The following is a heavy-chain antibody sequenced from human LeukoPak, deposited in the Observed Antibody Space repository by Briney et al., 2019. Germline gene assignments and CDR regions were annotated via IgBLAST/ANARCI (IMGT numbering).Heavy chain of an antibody. D-gene: IGHD3-10*01. CDR2: ISTNNGST. J-gene: IGHJ5*01. Sequence: ASVKVSCKASGYTFRTYAMSWVRQAPGKGLEWMGWISTNNGSTNYAQNLQGRVTMTTDTSTSTAYMELRSLRSEDTAVYYCACAKEGETVQYGSGKDFRFDCWGQGSLVTVSS. CDR1: GYTFRTYA. CDR3: ACAKEGETVQYGSGKDFRFDC. V-gene: IGHV1-18*01.